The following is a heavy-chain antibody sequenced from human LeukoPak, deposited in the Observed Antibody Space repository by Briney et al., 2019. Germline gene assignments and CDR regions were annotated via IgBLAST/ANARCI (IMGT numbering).Heavy chain of an antibody. J-gene: IGHJ4*02. CDR3: ARGLFPEGSDY. V-gene: IGHV3-11*05. Sequence: GGSLRLSCAASGFTFSDYYMSWIRQAPGKGLEWVSYISSSSSYTNYADSVKGRFTISRDNAKNSLYLQMNSLRAEDTAVYYCARGLFPEGSDYWGQGTLVTVSS. CDR1: GFTFSDYY. CDR2: ISSSSSYT. D-gene: IGHD2-21*01.